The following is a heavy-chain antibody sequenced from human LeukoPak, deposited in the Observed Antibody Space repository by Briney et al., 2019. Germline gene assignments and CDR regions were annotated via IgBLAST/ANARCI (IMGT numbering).Heavy chain of an antibody. CDR2: IIPILGIT. CDR1: GGTFSSYA. Sequence: ASVKVSCKASGGTFSSYAISWVRQAPGQGREWVGRIIPILGITNYAQKFQGRVTITADKSTSTAYMEMSSLRSEDTAVYYCARDSSGYSSAWSNYWGQGTLVTVSS. J-gene: IGHJ4*02. V-gene: IGHV1-69*04. CDR3: ARDSSGYSSAWSNY. D-gene: IGHD6-19*01.